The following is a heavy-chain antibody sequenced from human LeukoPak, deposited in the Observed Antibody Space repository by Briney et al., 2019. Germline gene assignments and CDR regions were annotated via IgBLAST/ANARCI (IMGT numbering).Heavy chain of an antibody. Sequence: PGGSLRLSCAASGFTFSNYVMSWVRQAPGKGLEWVSGIDYSGGNTNYADSVLGRFTVSRDNSKNTLYLQMNSLRAEDMAVYYCVATRVCGGVLLRPNCLYFENWGQGTLVSVSS. V-gene: IGHV3-23*01. D-gene: IGHD3-10*01. CDR3: VATRVCGGVLLRPNCLYFEN. CDR2: IDYSGGNT. CDR1: GFTFSNYV. J-gene: IGHJ4*02.